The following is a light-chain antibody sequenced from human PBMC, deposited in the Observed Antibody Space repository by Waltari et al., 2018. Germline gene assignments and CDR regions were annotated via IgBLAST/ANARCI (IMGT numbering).Light chain of an antibody. J-gene: IGKJ4*01. Sequence: DSVLTQSPATLSLSPGARATLSCRASQSVRRYLAWYQQKPGQAPRLLIYDASNRATGIPARFSGSGSGTDFTLTISSLEPEDVAVYYCQQRSNWPLTFGGGTKVEI. CDR2: DAS. V-gene: IGKV3-11*01. CDR1: QSVRRY. CDR3: QQRSNWPLT.